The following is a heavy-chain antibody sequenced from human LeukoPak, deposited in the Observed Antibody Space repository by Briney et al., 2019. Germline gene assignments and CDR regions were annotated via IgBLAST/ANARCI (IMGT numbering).Heavy chain of an antibody. CDR3: ARGSAAAGFDY. V-gene: IGHV3-48*01. CDR1: GFTFSSYA. Sequence: GGSLRLSCAASGFTFSSYAMSWVRQAPGKGLEWVSYISSSSSTIYYADSVKGRFTISRDNAKNSLYLQMNSLRAEDTAVYYCARGSAAAGFDYWGQGTLVTVSS. CDR2: ISSSSSTI. D-gene: IGHD6-13*01. J-gene: IGHJ4*02.